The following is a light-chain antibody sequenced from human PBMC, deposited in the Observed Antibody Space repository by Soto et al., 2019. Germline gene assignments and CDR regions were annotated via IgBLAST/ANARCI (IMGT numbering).Light chain of an antibody. Sequence: ELVLTQSPATLSLSPGESATLSCRASQSVAGYLAWYQQKPGQGPRLLIYDSSTRATGTPARFRGSGSGTDFTLTTSSLEPEDFAIYICQHRSSWRMYTFGQGTKLEIK. CDR1: QSVAGY. J-gene: IGKJ2*01. CDR2: DSS. CDR3: QHRSSWRMYT. V-gene: IGKV3-11*01.